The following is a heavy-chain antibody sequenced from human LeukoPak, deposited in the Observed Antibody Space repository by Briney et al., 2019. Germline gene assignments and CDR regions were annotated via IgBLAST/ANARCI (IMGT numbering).Heavy chain of an antibody. CDR3: ARSTAGFDY. V-gene: IGHV3-7*01. J-gene: IGHJ4*02. CDR2: IKQDGSET. Sequence: SGGSLKLSCAASGFTFSSYWMSWVRQAPGKGLEWVASIKQDGSETYYVDSVKGRFTISRDNAKSSLYLQMNSLRAEDTAVYYCARSTAGFDYWGQGTLVTVSP. CDR1: GFTFSSYW. D-gene: IGHD6-19*01.